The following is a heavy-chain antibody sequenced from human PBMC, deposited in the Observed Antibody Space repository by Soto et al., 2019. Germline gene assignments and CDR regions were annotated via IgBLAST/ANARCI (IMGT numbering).Heavy chain of an antibody. V-gene: IGHV5-51*01. J-gene: IGHJ3*02. D-gene: IGHD6-19*01. Sequence: GESLKISCKGSGYNFSNYWIAWVRQKPGKGLEWMGIIYPGDSDTRYSPSFQGQVTISADKSISTAYLQWSSLKASDTAMYYCARHLWSSGWPYDAFDIWGQGTMLTVSS. CDR2: IYPGDSDT. CDR3: ARHLWSSGWPYDAFDI. CDR1: GYNFSNYW.